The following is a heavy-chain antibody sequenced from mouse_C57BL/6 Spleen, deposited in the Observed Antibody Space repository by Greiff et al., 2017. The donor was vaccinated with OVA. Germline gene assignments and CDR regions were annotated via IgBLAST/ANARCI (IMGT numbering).Heavy chain of an antibody. J-gene: IGHJ3*01. V-gene: IGHV1-81*01. CDR3: ERGITTVVGQEFAY. Sequence: VQRVESGAELARPGASVKLSCKASGYTFTSYCIRWVKQRPGQGLEWIGEIYPRSGNTYYNEKFKGKATMTADKSSSTAYMELRRLTSEDSAVYFCERGITTVVGQEFAYWGQGTLVTVSA. D-gene: IGHD1-1*01. CDR2: IYPRSGNT. CDR1: GYTFTSYC.